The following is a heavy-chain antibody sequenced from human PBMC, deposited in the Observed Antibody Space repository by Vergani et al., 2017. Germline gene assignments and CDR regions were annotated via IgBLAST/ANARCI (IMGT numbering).Heavy chain of an antibody. Sequence: EVQLLESGGGLVQPGGSLRLSCAASGFTFSSYAMSWVRQAPGKGLEWVSAISGGGGSTYYADSVKGRFTISRDNSKNTLYLQMNSLRAEDTAVYYCAKVTRVAYYYGSGSYGYWGQGTLVTVSS. V-gene: IGHV3-23*01. CDR2: ISGGGGST. CDR1: GFTFSSYA. J-gene: IGHJ4*02. CDR3: AKVTRVAYYYGSGSYGY. D-gene: IGHD3-10*01.